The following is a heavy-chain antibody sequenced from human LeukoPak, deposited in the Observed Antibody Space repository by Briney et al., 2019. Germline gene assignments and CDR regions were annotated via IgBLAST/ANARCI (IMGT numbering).Heavy chain of an antibody. D-gene: IGHD6-19*01. CDR2: IYHSGST. J-gene: IGHJ4*02. CDR3: ARDGYSSGWYEGVWGIDFDY. CDR1: SGSISTSNYY. V-gene: IGHV4-39*07. Sequence: SETLSLTCTVSSGSISTSNYYWGWIRQPPGKGLEWIGSIYHSGSTYYNPSLKSRVTISVDTSKNQFSLKLSSVTAADTAVYYCARDGYSSGWYEGVWGIDFDYWGQGTLVTVSS.